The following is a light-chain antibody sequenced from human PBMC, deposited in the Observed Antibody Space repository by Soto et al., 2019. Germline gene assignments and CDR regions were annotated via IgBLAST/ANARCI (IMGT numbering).Light chain of an antibody. J-gene: IGKJ2*01. V-gene: IGKV4-1*01. CDR3: QQYDSTPYT. CDR1: QSVLYSSNNKNY. Sequence: DIVMTQSPDSLAVSLGERGTINCKSSQSVLYSSNNKNYLAWYQQKPGQPPKLLIYWASTRESGVPDRFSGSGSGTDFTLTISSLQAEDVAVYYCQQYDSTPYTFGQGTKLEIK. CDR2: WAS.